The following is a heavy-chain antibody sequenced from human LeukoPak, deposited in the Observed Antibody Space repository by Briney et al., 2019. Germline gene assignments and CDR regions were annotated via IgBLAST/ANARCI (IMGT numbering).Heavy chain of an antibody. Sequence: SETLSLTCTVSGGSISSYYWSWIRQPAGKGLEWIGRIYTSGSTNYNPSLTSRVTISVDKSKNQFSLKLSSVTAADTAVYYCARAYGGSLLGYFDYWGQGTLVTVSS. CDR1: GGSISSYY. J-gene: IGHJ4*02. CDR3: ARAYGGSLLGYFDY. V-gene: IGHV4-4*07. CDR2: IYTSGST. D-gene: IGHD1-26*01.